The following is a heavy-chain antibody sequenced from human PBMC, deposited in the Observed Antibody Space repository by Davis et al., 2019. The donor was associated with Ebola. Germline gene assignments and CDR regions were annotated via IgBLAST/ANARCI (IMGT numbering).Heavy chain of an antibody. CDR1: VITFSSYA. J-gene: IGHJ1*01. CDR2: ISSNGGST. CDR3: VKDEEQQLEWGFEYFQH. V-gene: IGHV3-64D*06. Sequence: GGSLRLSCTDSVITFSSYAMTWVRQAPGKGLEYVSAISSNGGSTYYADSVKGRFTISRDNSKNTLYLQMSSLRAEDTAVYYCVKDEEQQLEWGFEYFQHWGQGTLVTVSS. D-gene: IGHD6-13*01.